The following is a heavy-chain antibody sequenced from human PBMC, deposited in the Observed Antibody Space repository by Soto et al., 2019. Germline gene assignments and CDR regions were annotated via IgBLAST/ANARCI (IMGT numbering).Heavy chain of an antibody. V-gene: IGHV1-69*13. J-gene: IGHJ6*02. CDR1: GGTFSSYA. Sequence: ASVKVSCKASGGTFSSYAISWVRQAPGQGLEWMGGIIPIFGTANYAQKFQGRVTITADESTSTAYMELSSLRSEDTAVYYCTATAMVSYHYYGMDVWRQGTTVTVSS. CDR3: TATAMVSYHYYGMDV. D-gene: IGHD5-18*01. CDR2: IIPIFGTA.